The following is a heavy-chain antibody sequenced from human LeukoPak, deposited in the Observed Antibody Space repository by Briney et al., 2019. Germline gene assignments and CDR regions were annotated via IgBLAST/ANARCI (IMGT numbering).Heavy chain of an antibody. J-gene: IGHJ4*02. CDR3: ARGPAYGSGSYEKGY. D-gene: IGHD3-10*01. CDR1: GYTFTGYY. CDR2: INPNSGGT. V-gene: IGHV1-2*02. Sequence: ASVKVSCKASGYTFTGYYIHWVRQAPGQGLEWMGWINPNSGGTNYAQKFQGRVTMTRDTSISTAYMELSRLRSDDTAVYYCARGPAYGSGSYEKGYWGQGTLVTVSS.